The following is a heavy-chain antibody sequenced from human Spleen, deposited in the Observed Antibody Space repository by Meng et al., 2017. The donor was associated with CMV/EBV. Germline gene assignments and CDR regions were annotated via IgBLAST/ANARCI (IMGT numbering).Heavy chain of an antibody. CDR1: GFLFSNHG. V-gene: IGHV3-30*02. CDR3: AKDHDSPFDD. D-gene: IGHD5-18*01. J-gene: IGHJ4*02. Sequence: SCAASGFLFSNHGMHWVRQAPGKGLEWVSFIRYDGSDKYYADSVKGRFTVSRDNSKNVLYLQMKSLRLEDSALYYCAKDHDSPFDDWGQGTLVTVSS. CDR2: IRYDGSDK.